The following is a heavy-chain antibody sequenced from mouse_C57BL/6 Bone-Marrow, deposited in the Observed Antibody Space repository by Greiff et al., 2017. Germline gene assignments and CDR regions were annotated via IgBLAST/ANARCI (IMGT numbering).Heavy chain of an antibody. V-gene: IGHV1-69*01. CDR3: ARGDSNHGGFAY. CDR2: IDPSDSYT. J-gene: IGHJ3*01. D-gene: IGHD2-5*01. Sequence: VQLQQPGAELVMPGASVKLSCKASGYTFPSYWMHWVKQRPGQGLEWIGEIDPSDSYTNYNQKFKGKSTLTVDKSSSTAYMQLSSLPSEDSAVYYCARGDSNHGGFAYWGQGTLVTVSA. CDR1: GYTFPSYW.